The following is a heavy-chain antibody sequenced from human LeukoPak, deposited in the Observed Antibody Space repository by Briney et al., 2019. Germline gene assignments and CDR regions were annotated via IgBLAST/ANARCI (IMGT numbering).Heavy chain of an antibody. CDR3: AKAPDDYGGNSLLY. V-gene: IGHV3-23*01. J-gene: IGHJ4*02. CDR1: GFTFSSYA. D-gene: IGHD4-23*01. Sequence: PSGGSLRLSCAASGFTFSSYAMSWVRQAPGKGLEWVSAISGSGGSTYYADSVKGRFTISRDNSKNTLYLQMNSLRAEDTAVYYCAKAPDDYGGNSLLYWGQGTLVTVSS. CDR2: ISGSGGST.